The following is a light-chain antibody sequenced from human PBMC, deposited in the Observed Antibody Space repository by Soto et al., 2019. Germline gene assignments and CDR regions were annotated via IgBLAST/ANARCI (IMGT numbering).Light chain of an antibody. V-gene: IGLV1-44*01. Sequence: QSVLTQPPSASGTPGQRVTISCSGSSSNIESNTVNWYQQLPGTAPKLFIYSNNQRPSGVPDRFSGSKFGTSASLAISGLQSEDEADYYCAAWDDSLSTYVVGTGTKLTVL. J-gene: IGLJ1*01. CDR3: AAWDDSLSTYV. CDR1: SSNIESNT. CDR2: SNN.